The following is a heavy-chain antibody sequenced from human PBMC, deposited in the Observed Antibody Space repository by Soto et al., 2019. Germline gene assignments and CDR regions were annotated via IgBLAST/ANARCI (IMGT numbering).Heavy chain of an antibody. CDR1: GWSFSGYY. D-gene: IGHD3-10*01. CDR2: INHSGST. Sequence: SETLSLTCAVYGWSFSGYYWSWIRQPPGKGLEWIGEINHSGSTNYNPSLKSRVTISVDTSKNQFSLKLSSVTAADTAVYYCARGSYYGSGSYYSHYYYYYYMDVWGKGTTVTVSS. J-gene: IGHJ6*03. CDR3: ARGSYYGSGSYYSHYYYYYYMDV. V-gene: IGHV4-34*01.